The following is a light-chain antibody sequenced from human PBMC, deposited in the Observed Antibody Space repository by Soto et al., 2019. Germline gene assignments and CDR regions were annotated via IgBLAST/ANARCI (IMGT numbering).Light chain of an antibody. CDR2: DVT. V-gene: IGLV2-14*03. CDR3: NSYTGTSARYA. Sequence: QSALTQPASVSGSPGQSITISCTGTSSDVGRYNYVSWYQQYPGRAPKLIIFDVTNRPSGVSPRFSGSKSGNTAFLTISGLQAADEADYYCNSYTGTSARYAFGTGTKVTVL. J-gene: IGLJ1*01. CDR1: SSDVGRYNY.